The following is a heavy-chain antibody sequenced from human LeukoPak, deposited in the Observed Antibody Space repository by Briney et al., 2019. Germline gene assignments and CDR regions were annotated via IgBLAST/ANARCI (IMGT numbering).Heavy chain of an antibody. J-gene: IGHJ3*02. Sequence: GGSLRLSCAASGFTFNNYAMSWVRQAPGKGLEWVSGISDSGGSTYYADSVKGRFTISRDNSKNTLYLQMNSLRAEDTTVYYCAKHLGSGYVSAFDIWGQGTMVTVSS. CDR1: GFTFNNYA. CDR3: AKHLGSGYVSAFDI. D-gene: IGHD3-22*01. CDR2: ISDSGGST. V-gene: IGHV3-23*01.